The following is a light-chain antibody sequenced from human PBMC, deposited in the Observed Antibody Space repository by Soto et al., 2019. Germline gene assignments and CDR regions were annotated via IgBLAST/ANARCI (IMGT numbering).Light chain of an antibody. CDR2: EAS. Sequence: DIQMTQSPSTLSASVGDRVTITCRASQSISSWLAWYQQKPGKAPKRLIYEASSLEGGVPSRFSGSGSGAEFTLTISSLQPDDSATYFCQQYKSNSPWTFGQGTKVEI. V-gene: IGKV1-5*03. CDR1: QSISSW. CDR3: QQYKSNSPWT. J-gene: IGKJ1*01.